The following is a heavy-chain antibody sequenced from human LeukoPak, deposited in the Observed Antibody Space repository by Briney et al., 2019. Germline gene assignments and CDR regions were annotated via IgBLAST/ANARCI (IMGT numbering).Heavy chain of an antibody. D-gene: IGHD3-10*01. CDR3: AREVPVGVKGAFDY. J-gene: IGHJ4*02. V-gene: IGHV3-53*01. CDR2: IYSGGST. CDR1: GFTVSYNY. Sequence: GGSLRLSCAASGFTVSYNYMSWVRQAPGKGLEWVSVIYSGGSTYYADSVKGRFTISRDNSKNTLYLQMNSQRAEDTAVYYCAREVPVGVKGAFDYWGQGTLVTVSS.